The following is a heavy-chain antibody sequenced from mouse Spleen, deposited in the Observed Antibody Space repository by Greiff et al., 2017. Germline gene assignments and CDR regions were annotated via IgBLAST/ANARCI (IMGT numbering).Heavy chain of an antibody. CDR3: ARQNYGSSFYWYFDV. CDR2: ISSGGGNT. Sequence: EVQRVESGGGLVKLGGSLKLSCAASGFTFSSYAMSWVRQTPEKRLEWVATISSGGGNTYYPDSGKGRFTISRDNAKNTLYLQMSSLKSEDTAMYYCARQNYGSSFYWYFDVWGAGTTVTVSS. J-gene: IGHJ1*01. CDR1: GFTFSSYA. D-gene: IGHD1-1*01. V-gene: IGHV5-9-3*01.